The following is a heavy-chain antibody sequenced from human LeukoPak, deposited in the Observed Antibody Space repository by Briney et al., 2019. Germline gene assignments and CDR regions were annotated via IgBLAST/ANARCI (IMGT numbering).Heavy chain of an antibody. CDR2: IREDGTET. V-gene: IGHV3-7*03. J-gene: IGHJ4*02. CDR1: GFMFSSNW. CDR3: AKEGRSLQTY. D-gene: IGHD5-24*01. Sequence: GGSLRLSCAASGFMFSSNWMSWVRLAPRKGLEWVANIREDGTETYYVDSVKGRFTISRDNAKNSLYLQMNSLRVEDTAVYYCAKEGRSLQTYWGQGTLVTVSS.